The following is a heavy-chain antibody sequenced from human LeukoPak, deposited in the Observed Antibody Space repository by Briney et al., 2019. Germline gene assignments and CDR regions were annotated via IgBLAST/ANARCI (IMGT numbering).Heavy chain of an antibody. V-gene: IGHV4-30-4*01. Sequence: TSETLSLTCTVSGGSISSGEYYWSWIRQPPGKGLEWIGYFSYTGSTYYNPSVKSRVSISVDTSKNQFSLKLTSVTAADTAVYYCARALNGYFYAFDPWGQGTLVTVSS. D-gene: IGHD2/OR15-2a*01. J-gene: IGHJ5*02. CDR1: GGSISSGEYY. CDR2: FSYTGST. CDR3: ARALNGYFYAFDP.